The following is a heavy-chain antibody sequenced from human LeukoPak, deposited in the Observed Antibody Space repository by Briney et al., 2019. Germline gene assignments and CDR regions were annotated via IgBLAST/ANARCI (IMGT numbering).Heavy chain of an antibody. CDR3: ARGLAYYYGSGSYYLGY. V-gene: IGHV3-33*01. D-gene: IGHD3-10*01. CDR2: IWYDGSNK. J-gene: IGHJ4*02. Sequence: GSLRLSCAASGFTFSSYGMHWVRQAPGKGLECVAVIWYDGSNKYYADSVKGRFTISRDNSKNTLYLQMNSLRAEDTAVYYCARGLAYYYGSGSYYLGYWGQGTLVTVSS. CDR1: GFTFSSYG.